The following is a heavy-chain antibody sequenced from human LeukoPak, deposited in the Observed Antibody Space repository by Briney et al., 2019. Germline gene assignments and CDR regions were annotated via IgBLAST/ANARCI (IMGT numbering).Heavy chain of an antibody. V-gene: IGHV4-38-2*01. Sequence: PSETLSLTCAVSGYSVSSGYYWDWIPQPPGKGLEWIGTIYHSGSTYYNPSLKSRVTISVDTSENQFSLKLTSVTAADTAFYYCASRGDSGSYWYFDLWGRGTLVTVAS. CDR2: IYHSGST. CDR3: ASRGDSGSYWYFDL. J-gene: IGHJ2*01. CDR1: GYSVSSGYY. D-gene: IGHD4-17*01.